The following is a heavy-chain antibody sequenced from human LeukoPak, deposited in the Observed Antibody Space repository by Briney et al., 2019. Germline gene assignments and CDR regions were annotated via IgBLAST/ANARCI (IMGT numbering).Heavy chain of an antibody. Sequence: SETLSLTCTVSGGSLSRYFWSWIRQTPGKGLEWIGYIYYNGSATYNPSLKSRVTFSVDTSKNQFSLKLTSATPADTAVYYCARTLDLVTTKTIDYWGQGSLVIVSS. D-gene: IGHD2-21*02. CDR1: GGSLSRYF. CDR3: ARTLDLVTTKTIDY. V-gene: IGHV4-59*01. J-gene: IGHJ4*02. CDR2: IYYNGSA.